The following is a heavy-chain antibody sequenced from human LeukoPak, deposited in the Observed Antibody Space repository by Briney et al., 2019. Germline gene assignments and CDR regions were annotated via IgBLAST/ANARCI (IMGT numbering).Heavy chain of an antibody. CDR1: GGSISSGDYY. J-gene: IGHJ4*02. Sequence: SQTLSLTCTVSGGSISSGDYYWSWIRQPPGKGLEWIGYIYYSGSTYYNPSLKSRVTISVDTSKNQFSLKLSSVTAADTAVYYCARADFWSGYSAYWGQGTLVIVSS. CDR2: IYYSGST. CDR3: ARADFWSGYSAY. V-gene: IGHV4-30-4*08. D-gene: IGHD3-3*01.